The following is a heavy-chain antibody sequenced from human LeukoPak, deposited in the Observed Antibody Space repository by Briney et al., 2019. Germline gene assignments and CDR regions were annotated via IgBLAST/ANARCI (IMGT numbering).Heavy chain of an antibody. CDR2: INQDGSEK. V-gene: IGHV3-7*04. CDR3: ARVQAWFDP. Sequence: GGSLRLSCEASGFTSRNYWMSWVRQAPGKGLEWVANINQDGSEKYYVDSVKGRFTISRDNAKNSLYLQMNSLRAEDTAVYYCARVQAWFDPWGQGTLVTVPS. CDR1: GFTSRNYW. J-gene: IGHJ5*02.